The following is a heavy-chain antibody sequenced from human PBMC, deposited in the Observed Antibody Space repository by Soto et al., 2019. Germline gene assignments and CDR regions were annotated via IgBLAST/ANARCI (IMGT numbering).Heavy chain of an antibody. V-gene: IGHV4-59*08. Sequence: QVQLQESGPGLVKPSETLSLTCTVTGGSTSSYYWSWLRQPPGKGLEWIGYNSYSGSTDYNPSLKSRVPLSVDTSKNQFSLKLSSATAADTAVYYCARHGGRYSFDYWGQGTLVTVSS. D-gene: IGHD3-3*01. CDR1: GGSTSSYY. J-gene: IGHJ4*02. CDR3: ARHGGRYSFDY. CDR2: NSYSGST.